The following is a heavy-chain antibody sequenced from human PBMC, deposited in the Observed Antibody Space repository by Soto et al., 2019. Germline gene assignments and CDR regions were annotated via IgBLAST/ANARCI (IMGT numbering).Heavy chain of an antibody. J-gene: IGHJ4*02. Sequence: GGSLRLSCAASGFTFSDYYMSWIRQAPGKGLEWVSYISSSGGIIYYADSVKGRFTISRDNAKNSLYRQMNSLRAEDTAVYYCARDLGYYDSDGDFDYWGQGTLVTVSS. CDR1: GFTFSDYY. V-gene: IGHV3-11*01. CDR2: ISSSGGII. D-gene: IGHD3-22*01. CDR3: ARDLGYYDSDGDFDY.